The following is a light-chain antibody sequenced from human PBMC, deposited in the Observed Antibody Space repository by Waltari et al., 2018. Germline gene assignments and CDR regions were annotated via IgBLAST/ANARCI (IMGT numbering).Light chain of an antibody. V-gene: IGLV3-19*01. J-gene: IGLJ2*01. CDR3: NSRDSSGNHYVV. Sequence: SSELPQDPAVSVALGQTVRITCQGDSLRNYYASWYQQKPGQAPILVIYGKNNRPSGIPDRFSGSSSGNTASLTITGAQAEDEADYYCNSRDSSGNHYVVFGGGTKLTVL. CDR2: GKN. CDR1: SLRNYY.